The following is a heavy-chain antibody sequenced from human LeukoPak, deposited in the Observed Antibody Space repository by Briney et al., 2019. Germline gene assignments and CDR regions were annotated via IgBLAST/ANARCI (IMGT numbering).Heavy chain of an antibody. J-gene: IGHJ4*02. CDR3: ARDKYGDHPDC. Sequence: SETLSLTCTVSGGSISSYYWSWIRQPPGKGLEWIGYIYYSGSTNYNPSLKSRVTISVDTSKNQFSLKLSSVTAADTAVYYCARDKYGDHPDCWGQGTLVTVSS. CDR1: GGSISSYY. CDR2: IYYSGST. V-gene: IGHV4-59*01. D-gene: IGHD4-17*01.